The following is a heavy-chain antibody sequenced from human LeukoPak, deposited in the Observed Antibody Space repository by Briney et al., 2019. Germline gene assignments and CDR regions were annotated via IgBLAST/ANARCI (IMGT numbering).Heavy chain of an antibody. J-gene: IGHJ4*02. CDR3: ARSGYPGRLLDY. D-gene: IGHD3-3*01. CDR1: GGSISSYY. CDR2: IYYSGST. V-gene: IGHV4-59*12. Sequence: SETLSLTCTVSGGSISSYYWSWIRQPPGKGLEWSGYIYYSGSTNYNPSLKSRVTISVDTSKNQFSLKLSSVTAADTAVYYCARSGYPGRLLDYWGQGTLVTVSS.